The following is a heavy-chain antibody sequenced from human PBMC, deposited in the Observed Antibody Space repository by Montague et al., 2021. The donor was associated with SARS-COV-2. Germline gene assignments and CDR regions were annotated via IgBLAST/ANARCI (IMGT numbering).Heavy chain of an antibody. V-gene: IGHV4-59*08. Sequence: SETLSLTCAVAGESTARQYWNWIHQSTGKRPEWIGYVYYNGDTKYNPSLQSRVTISIDTSENQFSLRLNSVTAADTAVYFCARGWAFDPWGQGRLVTVSS. J-gene: IGHJ3*01. CDR2: VYYNGDT. CDR3: ARGWAFDP. CDR1: GESTARQY. D-gene: IGHD6-19*01.